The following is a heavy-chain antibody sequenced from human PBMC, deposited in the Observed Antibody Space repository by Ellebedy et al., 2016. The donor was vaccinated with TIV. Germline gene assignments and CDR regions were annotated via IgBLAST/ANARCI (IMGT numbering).Heavy chain of an antibody. D-gene: IGHD6-19*01. V-gene: IGHV1-24*01. J-gene: IGHJ6*02. CDR2: FDPEHGET. CDR1: GYSLTELS. CDR3: AADIAGAVAAYYYHGMDV. Sequence: AASVKVSCKVSGYSLTELSMHWVRQAPGKGLEWMGGFDPEHGETTYAQKFQGRVTMTEDTSTDTAYMELISLRAECTAVYYCAADIAGAVAAYYYHGMDVWGQGTTVTVSS.